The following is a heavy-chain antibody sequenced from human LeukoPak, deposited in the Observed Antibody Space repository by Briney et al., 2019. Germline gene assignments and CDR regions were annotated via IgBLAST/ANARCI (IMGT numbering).Heavy chain of an antibody. CDR1: GGSISSYY. Sequence: TSETLSLTCTVSGGSISSYYWSWIRQPPGKGLEWLGYIYSSGSTNYNPSLKSRVTISIDTSKNQFSLKLSSVTAADTAVYYCARHLTGSSVCIEYWGQGTLVTVSS. J-gene: IGHJ4*02. V-gene: IGHV4-4*09. D-gene: IGHD2-8*02. CDR2: IYSSGST. CDR3: ARHLTGSSVCIEY.